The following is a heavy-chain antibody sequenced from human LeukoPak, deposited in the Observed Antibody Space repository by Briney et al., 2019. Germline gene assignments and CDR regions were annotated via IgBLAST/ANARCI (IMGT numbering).Heavy chain of an antibody. J-gene: IGHJ4*02. CDR3: SGVVGARFSQTGFDY. CDR2: ISAYNGNT. CDR1: GGTFSSYA. Sequence: ASVKVSCKASGGTFSSYAISWVRQAPGQGLEWMGWISAYNGNTNYAQKLQGRVTMTTDTSTGTAYMELSSLRSEDTAVYYCSGVVGARFSQTGFDYWGQGTLVTVSS. V-gene: IGHV1-18*01. D-gene: IGHD1-26*01.